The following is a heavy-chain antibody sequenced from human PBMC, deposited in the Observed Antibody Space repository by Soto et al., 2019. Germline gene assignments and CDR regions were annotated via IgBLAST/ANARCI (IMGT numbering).Heavy chain of an antibody. V-gene: IGHV1-46*01. CDR2: IYPSGGST. J-gene: IGHJ5*02. Sequence: ASVKVSCKASGYTFTSYYMHWVRQAPGQGLVWMGLIYPSGGSTSYAHNFQGRVTMTRDTSTSTFYMELSSLSSEDTAVYYCARDGALDYDILTGYSRFDPWGQGTLVTVS. CDR3: ARDGALDYDILTGYSRFDP. D-gene: IGHD3-9*01. CDR1: GYTFTSYY.